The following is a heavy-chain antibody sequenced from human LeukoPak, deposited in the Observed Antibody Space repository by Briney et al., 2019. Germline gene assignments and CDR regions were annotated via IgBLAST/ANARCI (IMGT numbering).Heavy chain of an antibody. CDR2: VSYSGRT. CDR1: GASISNYY. V-gene: IGHV4-59*08. D-gene: IGHD1-1*01. J-gene: IGHJ4*02. CDR3: ARHERGAENLDY. Sequence: SETPSLTCTVSGASISNYYWSWIRQPPGKGLECIGYVSYSGRTNHNPSLESRVTISADTSKNQFSLKLTSVTAADTAVYYCARHERGAENLDYWGQGTLVTVSP.